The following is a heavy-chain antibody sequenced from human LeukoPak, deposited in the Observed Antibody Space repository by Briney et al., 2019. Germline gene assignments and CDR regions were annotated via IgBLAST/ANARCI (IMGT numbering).Heavy chain of an antibody. CDR1: GYTFTGYY. CDR3: ARSDTTMVRGFITPLGY. D-gene: IGHD3-10*01. Sequence: ASVKVSCKASGYTFTGYYMHWVRQAPGQGLEWMGWINPNSGGTNYAQKFQGRVTMTRDTSISTAYMELSRLRSDDTAVYYCARSDTTMVRGFITPLGYWGQGTLVTVSS. V-gene: IGHV1-2*02. J-gene: IGHJ4*02. CDR2: INPNSGGT.